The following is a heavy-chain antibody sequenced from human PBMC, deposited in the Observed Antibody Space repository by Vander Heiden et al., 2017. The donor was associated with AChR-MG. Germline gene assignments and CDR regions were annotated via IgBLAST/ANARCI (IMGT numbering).Heavy chain of an antibody. CDR3: AKLSPYYDSSGFHDAFDI. Sequence: EVQLSESGGGLVQPGGSLRHPGAAPGLTFRSHAMSWVRQAPGKGLEWVSAISGSGGSTYYADSVKGRFTISRDNSKNTLYLQMNSLRAEDTAVYYCAKLSPYYDSSGFHDAFDIWGQGTMVTVSS. V-gene: IGHV3-23*01. CDR2: ISGSGGST. D-gene: IGHD3-22*01. CDR1: GLTFRSHA. J-gene: IGHJ3*02.